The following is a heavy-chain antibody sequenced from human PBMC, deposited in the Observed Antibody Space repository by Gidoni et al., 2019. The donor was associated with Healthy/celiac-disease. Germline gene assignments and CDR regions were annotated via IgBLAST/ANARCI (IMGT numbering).Heavy chain of an antibody. D-gene: IGHD1-26*01. CDR3: ARGLVPEDWYFDL. J-gene: IGHJ2*01. CDR1: GFTFSSYA. Sequence: QVQLVESGGGVVQPGRSLRLSCAASGFTFSSYAMHWVRQAPGKGLEWVAVISYDGSNKYYADSVKGRFTISRDNSKNTLYLQMNSLRAEDTAVHYCARGLVPEDWYFDLWGRGTLVTVSS. CDR2: ISYDGSNK. V-gene: IGHV3-30*01.